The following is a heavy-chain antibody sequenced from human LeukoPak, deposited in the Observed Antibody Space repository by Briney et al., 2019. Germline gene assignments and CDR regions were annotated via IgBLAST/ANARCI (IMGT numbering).Heavy chain of an antibody. CDR1: GYSFTAFY. J-gene: IGHJ4*02. Sequence: ASVKVSCKTSGYSFTAFYIHWVRQAPGQAIEWIGWIHPRRGDTNYAQKFQGRVTMTRDTSISTAYLDLSSLRSDDTAVYYCARDGDYGTGSYYRGCIDSWGQGTPVTVSP. CDR2: IHPRRGDT. D-gene: IGHD3-10*01. V-gene: IGHV1-2*02. CDR3: ARDGDYGTGSYYRGCIDS.